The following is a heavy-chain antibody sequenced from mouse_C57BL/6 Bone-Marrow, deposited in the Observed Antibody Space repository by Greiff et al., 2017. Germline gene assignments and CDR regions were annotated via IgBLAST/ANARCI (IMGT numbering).Heavy chain of an antibody. Sequence: VQLQQSGAELVRPGTSVKVSCKASGYAFTNYLIEWVKQRPGQGLEWIGVSNPGSGGTNYNEKFKGKATLTADKSSSTAYMQLSSLTSEDTAVYFCARRGWWAMDYWGQGTSVTVSS. CDR2: SNPGSGGT. D-gene: IGHD1-1*02. CDR3: ARRGWWAMDY. CDR1: GYAFTNYL. J-gene: IGHJ4*01. V-gene: IGHV1-54*01.